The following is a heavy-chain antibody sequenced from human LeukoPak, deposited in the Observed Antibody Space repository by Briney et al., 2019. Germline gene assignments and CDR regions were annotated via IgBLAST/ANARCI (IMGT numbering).Heavy chain of an antibody. D-gene: IGHD1-26*01. J-gene: IGHJ4*02. V-gene: IGHV1-2*02. Sequence: GASVKVSCKASGYTFTGDYMHWVRQAPGQGLEWMGWINPNSGGTNYAQKFQGRVTMTGDTSISTAYMELSRLRSDDTAVYYCARGGVGATYYFDYWGQGTLVTVSS. CDR1: GYTFTGDY. CDR2: INPNSGGT. CDR3: ARGGVGATYYFDY.